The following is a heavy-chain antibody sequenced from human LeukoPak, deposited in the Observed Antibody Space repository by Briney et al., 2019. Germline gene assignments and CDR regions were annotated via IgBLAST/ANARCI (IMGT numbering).Heavy chain of an antibody. CDR1: GFTFSSYS. Sequence: GGSLRLSCAASGFTFSSYSMNWVRQAPGKGLEWVSSISSSSSYIYYADSVKGRFTISRDNAKNSLYPQMNSLRAEDTAVYYCARSHYYDSSGGLATPDHKEDYWGQGTLVTVSS. CDR2: ISSSSSYI. V-gene: IGHV3-21*01. D-gene: IGHD3-22*01. CDR3: ARSHYYDSSGGLATPDHKEDY. J-gene: IGHJ4*02.